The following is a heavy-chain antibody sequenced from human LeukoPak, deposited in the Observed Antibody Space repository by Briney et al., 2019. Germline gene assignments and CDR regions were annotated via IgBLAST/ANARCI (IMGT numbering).Heavy chain of an antibody. J-gene: IGHJ6*02. V-gene: IGHV3-53*01. CDR1: GFTVSSNY. CDR3: ARWPYYYYGMDV. CDR2: IYSGGST. Sequence: GGSLRLSCAASGFTVSSNYMSWVRQAPGKGLEWVSVIYSGGSTYYADSVKGRFTISRDNSKNTLYLQMNSLRAEDTAVYYCARWPYYYYGMDVWGHGTTVTVSS.